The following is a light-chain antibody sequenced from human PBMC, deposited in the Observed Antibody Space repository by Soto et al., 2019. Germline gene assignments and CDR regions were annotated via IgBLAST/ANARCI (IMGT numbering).Light chain of an antibody. CDR3: QQANSFPLS. J-gene: IGKJ5*01. CDR1: QDIGYW. CDR2: AAL. Sequence: DIQMTQSPLSVSASVGDRVIITCRASQDIGYWLAWYQQIPGKAPKLLIYAALSLQSGVSSRFSGSGSGTNFTLTINSLQPEDVAFYYCQQANSFPLSFGQGTRWRL. V-gene: IGKV1-12*01.